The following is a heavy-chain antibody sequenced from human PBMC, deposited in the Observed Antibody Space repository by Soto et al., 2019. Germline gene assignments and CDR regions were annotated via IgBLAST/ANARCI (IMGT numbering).Heavy chain of an antibody. CDR1: VYTFTSYG. V-gene: IGHV1-18*01. J-gene: IGHJ6*02. Sequence: GASVKVSCKASVYTFTSYGISWVRQAHGQGLEWMGWISAYNGNTNYAQKLQGRVTMTTDESTSTAYMELSSLRSEDTAVYYCARGQVDTAMGQYYYYGMDVWGQGTTVTVSS. D-gene: IGHD5-18*01. CDR3: ARGQVDTAMGQYYYYGMDV. CDR2: ISAYNGNT.